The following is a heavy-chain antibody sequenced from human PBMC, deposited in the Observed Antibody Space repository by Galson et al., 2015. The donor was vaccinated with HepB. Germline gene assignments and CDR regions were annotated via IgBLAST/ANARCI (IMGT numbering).Heavy chain of an antibody. CDR1: GFTFSSYG. CDR2: IWYDGSNK. J-gene: IGHJ3*02. V-gene: IGHV3-33*01. CDR3: ARGSQDYGDYDAFDI. Sequence: SLRLSCAASGFTFSSYGMHWVRQAPGKGLEWVAVIWYDGSNKYYADSVKGRFTISRDNSKNTLYLQMNSLRAEDTAVYYCARGSQDYGDYDAFDIWGQGTMVTVSS. D-gene: IGHD4-17*01.